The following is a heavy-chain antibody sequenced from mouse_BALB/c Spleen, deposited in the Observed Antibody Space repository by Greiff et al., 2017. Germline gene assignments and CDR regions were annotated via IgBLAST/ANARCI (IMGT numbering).Heavy chain of an antibody. J-gene: IGHJ1*01. V-gene: IGHV8-12*01. CDR2: IYWDDDK. Sequence: QVTLKESGPGILQPSQTLSLTCSFSGFSLSTSGMGVSWIRQPSGKGLEWLAHIYWDDDKRYNPSLKSRLTISKDTSSNQVFLKITSVDTADTATYYCARPDGNYDFDVWGAGTTVTVSS. D-gene: IGHD2-1*01. CDR1: GFSLSTSGMG. CDR3: ARPDGNYDFDV.